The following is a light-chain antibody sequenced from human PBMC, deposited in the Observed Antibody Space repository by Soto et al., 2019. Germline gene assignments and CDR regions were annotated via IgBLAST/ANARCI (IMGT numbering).Light chain of an antibody. CDR1: HSISDW. J-gene: IGKJ1*01. CDR3: QQYNSYPKT. Sequence: DIQMTQSPSTLSASVGDRVTITCRASHSISDWLAWYQQKPGKAPKLLIYKASTLEIGVPSRFSGSGSGTEFTLTISSLQPDDFATYYCQQYNSYPKTFGQGTKVDIK. CDR2: KAS. V-gene: IGKV1-5*03.